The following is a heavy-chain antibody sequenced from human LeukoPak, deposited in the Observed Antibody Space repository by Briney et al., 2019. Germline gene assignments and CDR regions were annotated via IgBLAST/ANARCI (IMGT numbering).Heavy chain of an antibody. CDR3: AGGYCSSTSCYTANYYYYMDV. Sequence: SETLSLTCTVSGGSISSYYWSWIRQPPGKGLEWIGYIYTSGSTNYNPSLKSRVTISVDTSKNQFSLKLSSVSAADTAVYYFAGGYCSSTSCYTANYYYYMDVWGKGTTVTVSS. V-gene: IGHV4-4*09. CDR1: GGSISSYY. D-gene: IGHD2-2*02. J-gene: IGHJ6*03. CDR2: IYTSGST.